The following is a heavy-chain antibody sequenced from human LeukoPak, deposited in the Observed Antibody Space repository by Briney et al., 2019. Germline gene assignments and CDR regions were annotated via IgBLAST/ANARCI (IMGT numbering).Heavy chain of an antibody. Sequence: GGSLRLSCAASGLPFSSYRLNGFGKAPGKGLDWVSSISSSSSYIYYADSVKGRFTISRDNAKNSLYLQMNSLRAEDTAVYYCARDPGGVGATGPWGQGTLVTVSS. CDR2: ISSSSSYI. V-gene: IGHV3-21*01. CDR3: ARDPGGVGATGP. D-gene: IGHD1-26*01. J-gene: IGHJ4*02. CDR1: GLPFSSYR.